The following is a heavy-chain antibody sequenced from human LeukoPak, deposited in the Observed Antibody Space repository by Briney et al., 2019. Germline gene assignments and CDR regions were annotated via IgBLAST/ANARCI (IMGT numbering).Heavy chain of an antibody. CDR3: ARDPPHGDYVGGWFDP. CDR1: GYTFTSYY. D-gene: IGHD4-17*01. Sequence: ASVKVSCNASGYTFTSYYMHWVRQAPGQGLEWMGIIDPSGGSTSYAQKFQGRVTMTRDMSTSTVYMELSSLRSEDTAVYYCARDPPHGDYVGGWFDPWGQGTLVTVSS. V-gene: IGHV1-46*01. J-gene: IGHJ5*02. CDR2: IDPSGGST.